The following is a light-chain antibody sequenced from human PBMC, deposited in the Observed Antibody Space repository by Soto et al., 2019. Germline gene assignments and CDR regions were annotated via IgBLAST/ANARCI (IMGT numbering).Light chain of an antibody. CDR1: QSISSSY. CDR2: HAS. CDR3: QQYGDSLLT. J-gene: IGKJ4*01. Sequence: ENVLTQSPGTLSLSPGERATLSCRASQSISSSYLAWYQQKPGQTPRLLIYHASNRATGIPDRFSGSGSGTDFTLTISRLEPEDFAVYYXQQYGDSLLTFGGGTKVEIK. V-gene: IGKV3-20*01.